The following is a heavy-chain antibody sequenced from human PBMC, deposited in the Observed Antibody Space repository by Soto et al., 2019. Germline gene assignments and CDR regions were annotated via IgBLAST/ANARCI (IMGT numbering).Heavy chain of an antibody. V-gene: IGHV3-9*01. D-gene: IGHD3-9*01. Sequence: GGSLRLSCAASGFTFDDYAMHWVRQAPGKGLEWVSGISWNSGSIGYADSVKGRFTIPRDNAKNSLYLQMNSLRAEDTALYYCAKDTNYDILTGHPDNWFDPWGQGTLVTVS. CDR2: ISWNSGSI. CDR1: GFTFDDYA. J-gene: IGHJ5*02. CDR3: AKDTNYDILTGHPDNWFDP.